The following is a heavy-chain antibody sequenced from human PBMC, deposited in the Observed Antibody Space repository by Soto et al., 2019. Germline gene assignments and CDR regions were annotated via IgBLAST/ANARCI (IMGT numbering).Heavy chain of an antibody. J-gene: IGHJ3*02. Sequence: SETLSLTFTVSGRSISSSSYYWGWIRQPPRKGLEWIGSIYCSGSTYYNPSLTSLVTISVATSKYQFSLKLSSVTDADTAVYYCARGPYSSGWTEGAFDNWGQGTMVTVSS. CDR3: ARGPYSSGWTEGAFDN. D-gene: IGHD6-19*01. V-gene: IGHV4-39*01. CDR2: IYCSGST. CDR1: GRSISSSSYY.